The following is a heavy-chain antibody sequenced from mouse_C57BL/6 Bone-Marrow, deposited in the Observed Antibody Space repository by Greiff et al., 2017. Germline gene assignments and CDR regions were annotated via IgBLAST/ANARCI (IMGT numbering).Heavy chain of an antibody. Sequence: EVNVVESGGGLVKPGGSLKLSCAASGFTFSSYAMSWVRQTPEKRLEWVATISDGGSYTYYPDNVKGRFTISRDNAKNNLYLQMSHLKSEDTAMYYCARGYDYAEDYAMDYWGQGTSVTVSS. CDR2: ISDGGSYT. J-gene: IGHJ4*01. V-gene: IGHV5-4*03. D-gene: IGHD2-4*01. CDR3: ARGYDYAEDYAMDY. CDR1: GFTFSSYA.